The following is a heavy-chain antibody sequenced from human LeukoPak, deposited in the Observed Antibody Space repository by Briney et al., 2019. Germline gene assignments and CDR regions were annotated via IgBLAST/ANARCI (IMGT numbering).Heavy chain of an antibody. J-gene: IGHJ4*02. CDR2: IYPRDSDT. Sequence: GESLKISCKGSGYSFTGYWIGWVRQMPGKGLEWMGIIYPRDSDTRYSPSFQGQVTISADKSISTAYLQLNSLKASDTAMYYCARYILTGYYIDYWGQGTLVTVSS. CDR1: GYSFTGYW. D-gene: IGHD3-9*01. V-gene: IGHV5-51*01. CDR3: ARYILTGYYIDY.